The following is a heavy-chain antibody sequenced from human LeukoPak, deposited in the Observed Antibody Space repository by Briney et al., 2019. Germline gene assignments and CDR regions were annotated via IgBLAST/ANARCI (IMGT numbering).Heavy chain of an antibody. CDR3: ARPDDSESFYRANHY. CDR2: ISNDGNNK. CDR1: GFSFNTYP. V-gene: IGHV3-30*04. D-gene: IGHD3-10*01. J-gene: IGHJ4*02. Sequence: GRSLRLSCAASGFSFNTYPMHWVRQAPGKGLEWVAVISNDGNNKYYADSVKGRFTISRDNSNYTLSLQMNGLRVEDTAVYYCARPDDSESFYRANHYWGRGTLVTVS.